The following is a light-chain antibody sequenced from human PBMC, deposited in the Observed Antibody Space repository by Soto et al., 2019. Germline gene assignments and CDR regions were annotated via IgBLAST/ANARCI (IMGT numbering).Light chain of an antibody. CDR2: GAS. Sequence: EVVLTQSPGTLSLSPGERATLSCRASQAVSSILLAWYQQKPGQAPRLLIYGASSRATGIPDRFSGGGSGTDFTLTVSRLEPEDFAVYYCQQHGTSPIFGGGTKVDIK. J-gene: IGKJ4*01. CDR3: QQHGTSPI. CDR1: QAVSSIL. V-gene: IGKV3-20*01.